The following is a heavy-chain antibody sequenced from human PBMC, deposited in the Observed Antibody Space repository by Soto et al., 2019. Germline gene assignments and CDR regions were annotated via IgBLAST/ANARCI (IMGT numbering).Heavy chain of an antibody. CDR1: GGSISSGGYY. CDR2: IFYSGST. CDR3: ARAPGDYFDY. Sequence: SETLSLTCTVSGGSISSGGYYWSWIRQHPGKGLEWIGYIFYSGSTFYNPSLKSQIAISVDTSKNQFSLKLSSVTAADTAVYYCARAPGDYFDYWGQGTLVTVSS. V-gene: IGHV4-31*01. J-gene: IGHJ4*02.